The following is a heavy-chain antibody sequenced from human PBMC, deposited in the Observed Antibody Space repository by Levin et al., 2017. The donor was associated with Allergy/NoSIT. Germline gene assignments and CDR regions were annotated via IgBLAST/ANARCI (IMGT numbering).Heavy chain of an antibody. V-gene: IGHV3-30*18. CDR1: GFSFRSFG. D-gene: IGHD6-13*01. CDR3: AKDVVFGTSSWSLDF. CDR2: ISYDESDK. Sequence: PGGSLRLSCAASGFSFRSFGMHWVRQAPGKGLEWVAVISYDESDKFYADSVTGRFTISRDNTKNTLYLQMTRLRSEDAAVYYCAKDVVFGTSSWSLDFWGQGTLVTVSS. J-gene: IGHJ4*02.